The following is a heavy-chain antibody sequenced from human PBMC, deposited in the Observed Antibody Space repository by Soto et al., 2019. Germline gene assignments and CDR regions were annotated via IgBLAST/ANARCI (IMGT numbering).Heavy chain of an antibody. J-gene: IGHJ4*02. CDR3: AKDAPTYIVVVVAANVDY. Sequence: PGGSPRLSCAASGFTFSSYGMHWVRQAPGKGLEWVAVISYDGSNKYYADSVKGRFTISRDNSKNTLYLQMNSLRAEDTAVYYCAKDAPTYIVVVVAANVDYWGQGTLVTVSS. V-gene: IGHV3-30*18. CDR2: ISYDGSNK. D-gene: IGHD2-15*01. CDR1: GFTFSSYG.